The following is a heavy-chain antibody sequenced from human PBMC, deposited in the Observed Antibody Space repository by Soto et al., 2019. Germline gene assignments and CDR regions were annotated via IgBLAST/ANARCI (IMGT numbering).Heavy chain of an antibody. CDR1: GYTLTELS. D-gene: IGHD6-19*01. V-gene: IGHV1-24*01. Sequence: ASVKVSCKVSGYTLTELSMHWVRQAPGKGLEWMGGFDPEDGETIYAQKFQGRVTMIEDTSTDTAYMELSSLRSEDTAVYYCATLPGIAVAGTLSPFDYWGQGTLVTVS. J-gene: IGHJ4*02. CDR2: FDPEDGET. CDR3: ATLPGIAVAGTLSPFDY.